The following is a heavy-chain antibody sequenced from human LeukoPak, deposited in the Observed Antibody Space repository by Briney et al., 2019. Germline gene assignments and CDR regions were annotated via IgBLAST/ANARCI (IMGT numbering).Heavy chain of an antibody. J-gene: IGHJ4*02. V-gene: IGHV5-51*01. CDR2: IYPGDSDT. D-gene: IGHD6-19*01. CDR1: GSIFISYW. CDR3: ARAYQTITVAGSFSFYFDY. Sequence: GASLQISCKGSGSIFISYWIGWVRQMPGKGLEWMGIIYPGDSDTRYSPSFQGQVTISADKSISTAYLQWSSLKASDTAMYYCARAYQTITVAGSFSFYFDYWGQGTLVTVSS.